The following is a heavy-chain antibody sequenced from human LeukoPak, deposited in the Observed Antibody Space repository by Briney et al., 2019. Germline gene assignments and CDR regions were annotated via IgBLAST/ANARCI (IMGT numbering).Heavy chain of an antibody. J-gene: IGHJ6*02. V-gene: IGHV4-34*01. Sequence: PSETLSLTCAVYGGSFSGYYWSWIRQPPGKGLEWIGEINHSGSTNYNPSLKSRVTISVDTSKNQFSLKLSSVTAADTAVYYCARRSYSSSSNYYYGMDVWGQGTTVTVSS. CDR2: INHSGST. CDR1: GGSFSGYY. D-gene: IGHD6-6*01. CDR3: ARRSYSSSSNYYYGMDV.